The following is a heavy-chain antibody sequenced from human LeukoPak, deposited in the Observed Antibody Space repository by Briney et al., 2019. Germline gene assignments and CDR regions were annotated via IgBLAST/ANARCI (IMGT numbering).Heavy chain of an antibody. V-gene: IGHV1-8*02. Sequence: GASVKVSCKASGYTFTSYGISWVRQATGQGLEWMGWMNPNSGNIGYAQKFQGRVTMTRNTSISTAYMELSSLRSEDTAVYYCARGVPRLRGLQPNWFDPWGQGTLVTVSS. CDR2: MNPNSGNI. CDR1: GYTFTSYG. J-gene: IGHJ5*02. CDR3: ARGVPRLRGLQPNWFDP. D-gene: IGHD5-24*01.